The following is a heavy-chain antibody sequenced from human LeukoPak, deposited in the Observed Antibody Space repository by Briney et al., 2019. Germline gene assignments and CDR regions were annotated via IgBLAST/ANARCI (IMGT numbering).Heavy chain of an antibody. D-gene: IGHD2-15*01. CDR2: IWTDGSAK. Sequence: EGSLRLSCAASGFTFSSNGMHWVRQAPGKGLEGVAVIWTDGSAKYYADSVKGRFTISRDNSQHILFLQMNSLSAEDTAVYYCARRSSGTSAFDIWGQGTLVTVSS. J-gene: IGHJ3*02. V-gene: IGHV3-33*01. CDR1: GFTFSSNG. CDR3: ARRSSGTSAFDI.